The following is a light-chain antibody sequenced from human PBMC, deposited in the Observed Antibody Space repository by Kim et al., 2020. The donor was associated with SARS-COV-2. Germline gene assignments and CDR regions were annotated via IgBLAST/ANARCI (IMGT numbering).Light chain of an antibody. CDR2: DAS. CDR3: QQRSNWPPLT. CDR1: QSVSRY. V-gene: IGKV3-11*01. Sequence: CPGARATLSCRARQSVSRYLAWYQQKPGQAPRLLIYDASNRANGIPARFSGSGSGTDFTLTISSLEPEDFAVYYCQQRSNWPPLTFGGGTKVDIK. J-gene: IGKJ4*01.